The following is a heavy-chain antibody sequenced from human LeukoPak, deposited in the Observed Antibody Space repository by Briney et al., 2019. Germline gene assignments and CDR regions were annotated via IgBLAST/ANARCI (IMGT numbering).Heavy chain of an antibody. CDR2: IIPIFGTA. D-gene: IGHD1-7*01. V-gene: IGHV1-69*05. CDR1: GGTFSSYA. J-gene: IGHJ5*02. CDR3: ASRYNWNYDWFDP. Sequence: SVKVSCEASGGTFSSYAISWVRQAPGQGLEWMGRIIPIFGTANYAQKFQGRVTITTDESTSTAYMELSSLRSEDTAVYYCASRYNWNYDWFDPWGQGTLVTVSS.